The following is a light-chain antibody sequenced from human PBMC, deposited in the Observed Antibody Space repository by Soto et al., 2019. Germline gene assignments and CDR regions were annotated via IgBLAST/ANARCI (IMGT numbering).Light chain of an antibody. CDR3: QQYNTYPWT. J-gene: IGKJ1*01. Sequence: DIQMTQSPATLSASVGDRVTITCRASQSISSWLAWYQQKPGKVPTLLIDDASSLESGVPFRFSGSGSQTEFTLTISSLQPDDFATYYFQQYNTYPWTFGQGTKVEIK. CDR1: QSISSW. CDR2: DAS. V-gene: IGKV1-5*01.